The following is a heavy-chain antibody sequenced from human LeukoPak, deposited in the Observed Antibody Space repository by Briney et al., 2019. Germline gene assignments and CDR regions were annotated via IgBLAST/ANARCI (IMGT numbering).Heavy chain of an antibody. Sequence: GRSLRLSCAASGFTFSSYGMHWVRQAPGKGLEWVAVISYDGSNKYYADSVKGRFTISRDNSKNTLYLQMNSLRAEDTAVYYCASQYYYDSSGYYYDPAFDYWGQGTLVTVSS. V-gene: IGHV3-30*03. J-gene: IGHJ4*02. CDR3: ASQYYYDSSGYYYDPAFDY. CDR1: GFTFSSYG. D-gene: IGHD3-22*01. CDR2: ISYDGSNK.